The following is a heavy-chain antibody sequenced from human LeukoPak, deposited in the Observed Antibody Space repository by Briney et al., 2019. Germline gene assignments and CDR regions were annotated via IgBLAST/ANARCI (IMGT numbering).Heavy chain of an antibody. Sequence: ASVKVSCKASGYISTSYYMHWVREAPGQGLEWMGIINPSGGSTSYAQKFQGRVTMTRDTSTSTVYMELSSLRSEDTAVYYCARERSKSSGYYYVYYYYGMDVWGQGTTVTVSS. CDR2: INPSGGST. V-gene: IGHV1-46*01. J-gene: IGHJ6*02. CDR3: ARERSKSSGYYYVYYYYGMDV. D-gene: IGHD3-22*01. CDR1: GYISTSYY.